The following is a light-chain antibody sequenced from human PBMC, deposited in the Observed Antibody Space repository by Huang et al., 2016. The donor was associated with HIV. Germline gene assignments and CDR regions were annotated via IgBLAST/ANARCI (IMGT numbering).Light chain of an antibody. Sequence: DIVMTQSPDSLAVSLGERAAINCKSSQSLLYRSNYKNYLAWYQQKPGQPPKLRIYWASTRESGCPDRFSGSGSGTDFTLTISSLQAADVAVYYCQQYYNIPFTFGPGTKVDIK. V-gene: IGKV4-1*01. J-gene: IGKJ3*01. CDR1: QSLLYRSNYKNY. CDR3: QQYYNIPFT. CDR2: WAS.